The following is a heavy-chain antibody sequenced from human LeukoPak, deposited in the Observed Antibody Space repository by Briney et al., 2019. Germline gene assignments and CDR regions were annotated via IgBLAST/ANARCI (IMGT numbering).Heavy chain of an antibody. V-gene: IGHV3-7*01. CDR3: GRAGPVTKDHLMDV. CDR2: IYLDGSRA. J-gene: IGHJ6*03. CDR1: GFTFTNYW. D-gene: IGHD2-2*01. Sequence: GGSLRLSCAVSGFTFTNYWMSWARQSPGKGLEWVANIYLDGSRAYYVDSVKGRFTISRDNAKNSLFLQMNSLSAEDTAVYYCGRAGPVTKDHLMDVWGKGTKVSVSS.